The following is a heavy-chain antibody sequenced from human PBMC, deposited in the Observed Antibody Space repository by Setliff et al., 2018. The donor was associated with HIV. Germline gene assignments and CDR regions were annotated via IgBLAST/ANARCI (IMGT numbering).Heavy chain of an antibody. J-gene: IGHJ4*02. D-gene: IGHD2-8*02. CDR3: ARRSRYWLQPFDH. V-gene: IGHV4-34*01. CDR1: GESFSDDY. CDR2: INHSGTT. Sequence: SETLSLTCAVYGESFSDDYWSWIRQPPGWGREWIGEINHSGTTNYNPSLMGRLNISVDTSKWLFSLDLKSVTAADPAIYYCARRSRYWLQPFDHWGQGTLVTVSS.